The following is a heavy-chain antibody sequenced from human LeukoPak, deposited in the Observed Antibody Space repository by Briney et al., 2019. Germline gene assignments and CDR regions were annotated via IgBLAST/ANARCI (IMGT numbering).Heavy chain of an antibody. D-gene: IGHD3-22*01. V-gene: IGHV1-2*02. Sequence: ASVTVSCKASGYTFTGYYMHWVRQAPGQGLEWMGWINPNSGGTNYAQKFQGRVTMTRDTSISTAYMELSRLRSDDTAVYYCASFYDSSGYYYGFDYWGQGTLVTVSS. CDR2: INPNSGGT. CDR1: GYTFTGYY. CDR3: ASFYDSSGYYYGFDY. J-gene: IGHJ4*02.